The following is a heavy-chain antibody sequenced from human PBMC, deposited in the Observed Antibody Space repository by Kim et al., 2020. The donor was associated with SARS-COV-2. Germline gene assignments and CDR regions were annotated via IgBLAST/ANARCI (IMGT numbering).Heavy chain of an antibody. Sequence: TNYSPSFQGHVTISAAKSISTAYLQWSSLKASDTAMYYCARHSIHRAFDIWGQGTMVTVSS. J-gene: IGHJ3*02. CDR2: T. V-gene: IGHV5-10-1*01. CDR3: ARHSIHRAFDI.